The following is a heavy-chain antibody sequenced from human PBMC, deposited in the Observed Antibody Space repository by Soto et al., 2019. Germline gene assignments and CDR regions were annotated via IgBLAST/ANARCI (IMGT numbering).Heavy chain of an antibody. V-gene: IGHV4-59*12. D-gene: IGHD1-26*01. CDR2: IHYSGRT. Sequence: SETLSLTCSVSNGSIIGFYWTWIRQPPGKILEWIGYIHYSGRTDYNPSLTSRATMSVDTSKNQFSLNLKSITAADTAVYYCVRVGVGIGNHFDSWGRGTLVTVSS. CDR1: NGSIIGFY. J-gene: IGHJ4*02. CDR3: VRVGVGIGNHFDS.